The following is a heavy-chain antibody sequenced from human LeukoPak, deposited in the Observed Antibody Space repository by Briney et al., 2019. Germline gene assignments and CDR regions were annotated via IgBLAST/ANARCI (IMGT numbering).Heavy chain of an antibody. J-gene: IGHJ6*03. CDR3: AREGDFWSGYSPHDYMDV. Sequence: SETLSVPCTVSGGSISSYYWSWIRQPAGKGLEWIGRIYTSGSTNYNPSLKSRVTMSVDTSKNQFSLKLSSVTAADTAVYYCAREGDFWSGYSPHDYMDVWGKGSMVTVSS. D-gene: IGHD3-3*01. V-gene: IGHV4-4*07. CDR2: IYTSGST. CDR1: GGSISSYY.